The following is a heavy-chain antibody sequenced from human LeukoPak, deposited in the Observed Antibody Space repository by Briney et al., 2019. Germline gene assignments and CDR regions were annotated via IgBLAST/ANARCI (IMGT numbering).Heavy chain of an antibody. CDR3: AKDGYCSSTSCYAMPPSFDY. J-gene: IGHJ4*02. CDR2: ISGSGGST. D-gene: IGHD2-2*01. V-gene: IGHV3-23*01. Sequence: GGSLRLSCAASGFTFSSYAMSWVRQAPGKGLEWVSAISGSGGSTYYADSVKGRFTISRDNSKNTLYLQMNGLRAEDTAVYYCAKDGYCSSTSCYAMPPSFDYWGQGTLVTVSS. CDR1: GFTFSSYA.